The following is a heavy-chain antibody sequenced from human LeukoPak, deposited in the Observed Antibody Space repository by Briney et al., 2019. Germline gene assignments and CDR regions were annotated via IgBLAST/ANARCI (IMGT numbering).Heavy chain of an antibody. D-gene: IGHD2-15*01. CDR2: ISNNGGYT. V-gene: IGHV3-23*01. CDR3: AKQLGYRSDGSCYFPY. J-gene: IGHJ4*02. CDR1: GFTFSSSA. Sequence: GGSLRLSCAASGFTFSSSAMSWVRRAPGKGLEWVSAISNNGGYTYYADSVQGRFTISRDNSKSTLCLQMNSLRAEGTAVYYCAKQLGYRSDGSCYFPYWGQGTLVTVSS.